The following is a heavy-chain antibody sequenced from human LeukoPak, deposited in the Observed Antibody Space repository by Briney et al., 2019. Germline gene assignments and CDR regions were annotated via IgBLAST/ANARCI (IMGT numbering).Heavy chain of an antibody. CDR2: INLDGSEI. D-gene: IGHD3-22*01. CDR1: GFVFGHSW. V-gene: IGHV3-7*03. CDR3: VRDRGYSTFDY. Sequence: GGSLRLPCEASGFVFGHSWMSWVRQAPGKALEWVANINLDGSEINYLDSLTGRLTISRDNAKDSLYLQMNGLRAEDTAVYFCVRDRGYSTFDYWGQGTLVTVSS. J-gene: IGHJ4*02.